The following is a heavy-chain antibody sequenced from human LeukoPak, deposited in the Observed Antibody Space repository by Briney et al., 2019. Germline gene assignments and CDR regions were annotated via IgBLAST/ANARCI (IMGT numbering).Heavy chain of an antibody. CDR1: GFTFSGSA. Sequence: PGGSLRLSCAASGFTFSGSAMHWVRQASGKGLEWVGRIRSKANSYATAYAASVKGRFTISRDDSKNTAYLQMNSLKTEDTAVYYCLVVGATPWWFDPWGQGTLVTVSS. D-gene: IGHD1-26*01. CDR3: LVVGATPWWFDP. V-gene: IGHV3-73*01. CDR2: IRSKANSYAT. J-gene: IGHJ5*02.